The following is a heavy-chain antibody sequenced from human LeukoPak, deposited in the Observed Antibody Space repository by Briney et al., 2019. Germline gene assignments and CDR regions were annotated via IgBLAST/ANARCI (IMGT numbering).Heavy chain of an antibody. Sequence: SETLSLTCAVYGGSFSGYYWSWIRQPPGKGLEWIGEINHSGSTNYNPSLKSRVTISVDTSKNQFSLKLSSVTAADTAIYYCARDRVDSSGYYYYYGIDVWGQGTAVTVSS. CDR1: GGSFSGYY. CDR2: INHSGST. J-gene: IGHJ6*02. D-gene: IGHD3-22*01. V-gene: IGHV4-34*01. CDR3: ARDRVDSSGYYYYYGIDV.